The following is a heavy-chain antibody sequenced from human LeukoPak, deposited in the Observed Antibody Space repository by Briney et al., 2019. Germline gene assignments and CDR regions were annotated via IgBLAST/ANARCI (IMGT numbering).Heavy chain of an antibody. Sequence: GGSLRLSCAASGFTFSSYAMSWVRQAPGKGLECVSAISGSGGSTYYADSVKGRFTISRDNSKNTLYLQMNRLRAEDTAVYYCAKDLLAAAVLYYFDYWGQGTLVTVSS. V-gene: IGHV3-23*01. CDR3: AKDLLAAAVLYYFDY. J-gene: IGHJ4*02. D-gene: IGHD6-13*01. CDR2: ISGSGGST. CDR1: GFTFSSYA.